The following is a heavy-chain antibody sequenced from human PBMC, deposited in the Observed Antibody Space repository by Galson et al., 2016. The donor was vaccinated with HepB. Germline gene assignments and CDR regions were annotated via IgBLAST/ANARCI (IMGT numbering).Heavy chain of an antibody. Sequence: SLRLSCATSGFSFFYTWMNWVRQTPGKGLEWVGRIRSETDGGTVDYAAPVKGRFIISRDDSESTVFLQMISQKTGDTGVYYCVTDNYHALSAWGQGTTVTVSS. D-gene: IGHD1-7*01. CDR1: GFSFFYTW. CDR3: VTDNYHALSA. CDR2: IRSETDGGTV. V-gene: IGHV3-15*07. J-gene: IGHJ6*02.